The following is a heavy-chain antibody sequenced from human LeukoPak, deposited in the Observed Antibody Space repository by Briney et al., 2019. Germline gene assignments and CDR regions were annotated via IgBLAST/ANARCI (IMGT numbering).Heavy chain of an antibody. J-gene: IGHJ4*02. V-gene: IGHV3-7*01. CDR1: GFTFSNAW. CDR2: INQEGTEE. D-gene: IGHD1-1*01. CDR3: ARYRTYFDY. Sequence: GGSLRLSCAASGFTFSNAWMSWVRQAPGKGLEWVAYINQEGTEEGYVDSVKGRFTISRDNAKNSLYLQMNNLRAEDTAMFYCARYRTYFDYWGQGTLVTVSS.